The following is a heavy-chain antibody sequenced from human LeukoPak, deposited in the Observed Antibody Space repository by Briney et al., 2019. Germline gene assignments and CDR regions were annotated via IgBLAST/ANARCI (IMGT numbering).Heavy chain of an antibody. J-gene: IGHJ3*02. D-gene: IGHD4-23*01. CDR3: ARDRRLRWPPDAFDI. Sequence: GGSLRLSCAASGFTFSSYAMYWVRQAPGKGLEWVAVISYDGSNKYYADSVKGRFTISRDNSKNTLYLQMNSLRAEDTAVYYCARDRRLRWPPDAFDIWGQGTMVTVSS. V-gene: IGHV3-30-3*01. CDR1: GFTFSSYA. CDR2: ISYDGSNK.